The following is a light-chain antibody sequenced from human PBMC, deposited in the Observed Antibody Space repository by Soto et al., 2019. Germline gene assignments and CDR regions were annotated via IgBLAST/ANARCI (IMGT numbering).Light chain of an antibody. CDR2: DVS. Sequence: DIQMTQSPSTVSAYVGDSVTITCRASQSITTWLAWYQQRPGKAPKLLIYDVSSLQSGVPSRFSGSGSGTEFTLIISGLQPDDSATYYCQQYTNTNNPWMFGQGTKVDIK. CDR1: QSITTW. CDR3: QQYTNTNNPWM. J-gene: IGKJ1*01. V-gene: IGKV1-5*01.